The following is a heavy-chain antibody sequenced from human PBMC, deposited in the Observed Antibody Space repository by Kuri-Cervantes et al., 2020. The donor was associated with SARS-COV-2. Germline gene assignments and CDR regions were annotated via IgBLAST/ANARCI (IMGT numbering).Heavy chain of an antibody. V-gene: IGHV5-51*01. D-gene: IGHD6-25*01. CDR2: IYPGDSDT. Sequence: KVSCKGSGYSFTSYWIGWVRQMPGKGLEWMGIIYPGDSDTRYSPSFQGQVTISADKTISTAYLQWSSLKASDAAMYYCARSAAPNAFDIWGQGTMVTVSS. CDR1: GYSFTSYW. J-gene: IGHJ3*02. CDR3: ARSAAPNAFDI.